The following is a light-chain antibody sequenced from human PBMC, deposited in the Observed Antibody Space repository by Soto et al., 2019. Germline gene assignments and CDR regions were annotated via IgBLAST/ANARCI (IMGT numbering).Light chain of an antibody. CDR2: DNN. CDR3: ATWDGKV. Sequence: QSALTQPPSVSAAPGQTVTISCSGSTSNIENNHVSWYQQLPGTVPKLLIYDNNRRPSGIPDRFSGSKSGTSATLGITGLQTGDESDYYCATWDGKVFGTGTKLTVL. CDR1: TSNIENNH. J-gene: IGLJ1*01. V-gene: IGLV1-51*01.